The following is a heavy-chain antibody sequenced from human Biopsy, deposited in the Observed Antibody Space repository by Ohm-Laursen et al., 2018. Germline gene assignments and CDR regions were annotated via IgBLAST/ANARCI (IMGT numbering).Heavy chain of an antibody. J-gene: IGHJ5*02. CDR1: GESFNGYY. V-gene: IGHV4-34*01. CDR3: ARDRDRRGWFDP. CDR2: INHSGRT. Sequence: GTLSLTCAVYGESFNGYYWSWIRRTPGKGLEWIGEINHSGRTNYNPSLKSRVTMSVDTSKNKFSLRVSSVTAADTAVYYCARDRDRRGWFDPWGQGTLVTVSS. D-gene: IGHD1-14*01.